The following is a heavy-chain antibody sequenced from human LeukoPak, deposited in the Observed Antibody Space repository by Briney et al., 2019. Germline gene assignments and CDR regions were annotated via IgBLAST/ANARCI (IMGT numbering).Heavy chain of an antibody. J-gene: IGHJ6*03. CDR3: ARLARYSWSPISPLYYYYMDV. CDR1: GYTFTSYS. D-gene: IGHD1-26*01. V-gene: IGHV1-46*01. Sequence: ASVKVSCEASGYTFTSYSMNWVRQAPGQGPEWMGIINPSDANTTYAQKFQGRVTMTRDMSTSTVYMELSSLRSEDTAVYYCARLARYSWSPISPLYYYYMDVWGKGTTVTVSS. CDR2: INPSDANT.